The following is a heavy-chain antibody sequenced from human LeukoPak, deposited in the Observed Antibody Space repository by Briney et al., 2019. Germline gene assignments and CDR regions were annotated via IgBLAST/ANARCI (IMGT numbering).Heavy chain of an antibody. CDR1: GFSFSSYA. J-gene: IGHJ4*02. CDR2: ISGSGGNT. Sequence: PGGSLRLSCAASGFSFSSYAMSWVRQAPGKGLEWVSAISGSGGNTYYADSVKGRFTISRDNSKNTLYVQMNSLRAEDTAVYYCAKSAGYNFHPIEYWGQGTLVTVSS. V-gene: IGHV3-23*01. D-gene: IGHD5-24*01. CDR3: AKSAGYNFHPIEY.